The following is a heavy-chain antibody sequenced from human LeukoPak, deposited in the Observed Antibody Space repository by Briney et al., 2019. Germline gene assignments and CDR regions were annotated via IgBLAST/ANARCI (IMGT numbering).Heavy chain of an antibody. J-gene: IGHJ3*02. Sequence: SGGSLRLSCAASGFAFSGYWMSWVRQAPGKGLEWVANVNQAGSDKYYMDSVKGRFTISRGNAENSLYLQMNSLRAEDTAVYYRASLKMATWIDIWGQGTMVTVSS. D-gene: IGHD5-24*01. V-gene: IGHV3-7*01. CDR2: VNQAGSDK. CDR3: ASLKMATWIDI. CDR1: GFAFSGYW.